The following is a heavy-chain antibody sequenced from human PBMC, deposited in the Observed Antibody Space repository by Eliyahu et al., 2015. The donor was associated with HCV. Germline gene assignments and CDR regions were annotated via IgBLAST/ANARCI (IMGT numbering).Heavy chain of an antibody. CDR1: GDXFSYYV. J-gene: IGHJ4*02. D-gene: IGHD6-13*01. CDR2: VTPSYGTS. Sequence: QVQLVQSGAEVKKPGSSVKVSCKSSGDXFSYYVIGWVRQAPGQGLEWMGGVTPSYGTSNYAPNFQGRVTITADKFTSTAYMELYDLRPEDTAVYYCARGSRISIAANGNTDFWGQGTPVTVSS. V-gene: IGHV1-69*06. CDR3: ARGSRISIAANGNTDF.